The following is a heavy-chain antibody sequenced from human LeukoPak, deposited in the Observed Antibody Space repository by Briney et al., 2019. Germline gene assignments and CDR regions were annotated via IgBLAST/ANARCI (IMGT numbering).Heavy chain of an antibody. CDR1: GGSISSYY. Sequence: PSETLCLTCTVSGGSISSYYWSWIRQPPGKGLEWIGYVYNSGSTNYNPSLKSRVTISVDPSNIQFSLKLNSVTAADTAVYYCARARWQLLVPGDVWGQGTTVTVSS. D-gene: IGHD6-13*01. CDR3: ARARWQLLVPGDV. V-gene: IGHV4-59*01. J-gene: IGHJ6*02. CDR2: VYNSGST.